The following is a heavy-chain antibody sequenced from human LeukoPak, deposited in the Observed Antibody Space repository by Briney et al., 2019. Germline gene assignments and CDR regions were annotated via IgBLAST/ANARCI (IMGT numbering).Heavy chain of an antibody. J-gene: IGHJ5*02. CDR2: ISGYNGHT. V-gene: IGHV1-18*01. CDR1: GYTFTTYG. Sequence: ASVKVSCKSSGYTFTTYGISWVRQAPGQGLEWMGWISGYNGHTYYAQKLQGRVTITTDTSTSTAFMELRSLRSDDTAVYFCARLQGPFIWFDPWGQGTLVTVSS. CDR3: ARLQGPFIWFDP.